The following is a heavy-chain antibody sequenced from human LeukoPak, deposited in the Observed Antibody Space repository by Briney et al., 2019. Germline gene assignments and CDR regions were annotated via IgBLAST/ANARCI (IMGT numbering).Heavy chain of an antibody. J-gene: IGHJ4*02. V-gene: IGHV3-11*06. CDR2: ISFSSGDT. CDR3: ARATFSSSGHSY. Sequence: GGSLRLSCAASGSAFGRYYMSWFRQAPGKGPESVSYISFSSGDTNYGDSVRGRFTISRDNAKSSLFLQMNSLRAEDTGVYYCARATFSSSGHSYWGQGTLVTVSS. D-gene: IGHD6-13*01. CDR1: GSAFGRYY.